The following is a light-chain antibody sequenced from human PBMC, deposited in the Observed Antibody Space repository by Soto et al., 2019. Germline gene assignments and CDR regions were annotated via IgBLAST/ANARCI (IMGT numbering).Light chain of an antibody. CDR2: GAS. CDR3: QQYNNWPFT. CDR1: QSLSRN. Sequence: DMVMTQSPATLSMSPGERATLSCRASQSLSRNLAWYQHKPGQAPRLLIYGASTRATGIPARFSGSGSGTEFTLTISSLQSEDFAVYYCQQYNNWPFTFGPGTKVDIK. V-gene: IGKV3-15*01. J-gene: IGKJ3*01.